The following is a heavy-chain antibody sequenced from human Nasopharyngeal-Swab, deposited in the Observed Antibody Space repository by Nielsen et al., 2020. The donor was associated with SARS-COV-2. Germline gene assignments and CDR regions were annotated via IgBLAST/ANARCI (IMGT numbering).Heavy chain of an antibody. CDR2: IWYDGSNK. V-gene: IGHV3-33*01. CDR3: ARDGDILTGLSLDY. Sequence: WILQPPGKGLEWVAIIWYDGSNKYYADSVKGRFTISRDNSKNTLYLQMNSLRAGDTAVYYCARDGDILTGLSLDYWGQGTLVTVSS. D-gene: IGHD3-9*01. J-gene: IGHJ4*02.